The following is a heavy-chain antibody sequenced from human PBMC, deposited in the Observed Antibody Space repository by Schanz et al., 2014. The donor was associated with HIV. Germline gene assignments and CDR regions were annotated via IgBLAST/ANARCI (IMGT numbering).Heavy chain of an antibody. CDR1: GGTFSNYA. Sequence: QVQLVQSGAEAKKPGSSVKVSCTASGGTFSNYAINWVRQAPGHALEWMGGIIPIFGAAKNAPKFQGRVTITADESTSTAYMELTGLNPEDTAIYYCARDDVLDSLASWGQGTLVTVSS. J-gene: IGHJ5*02. CDR2: IIPIFGAA. D-gene: IGHD2-21*01. CDR3: ARDDVLDSLAS. V-gene: IGHV1-69*01.